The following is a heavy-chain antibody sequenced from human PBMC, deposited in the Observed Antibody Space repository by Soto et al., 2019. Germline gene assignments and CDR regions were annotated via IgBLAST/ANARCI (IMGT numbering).Heavy chain of an antibody. D-gene: IGHD2-2*02. CDR3: AKTVHCSSTSCSTYYYYGMDV. CDR2: ISYDGSNK. V-gene: IGHV3-30*18. CDR1: GFTFSSYG. J-gene: IGHJ6*02. Sequence: GGSLRLFCAASGFTFSSYGMHWVRQAPGKGLEWVAVISYDGSNKYYADSVKGRFTISRDNSKNTLYLQMNSLRAEDTAVYYCAKTVHCSSTSCSTYYYYGMDVWGQGTTVTVSS.